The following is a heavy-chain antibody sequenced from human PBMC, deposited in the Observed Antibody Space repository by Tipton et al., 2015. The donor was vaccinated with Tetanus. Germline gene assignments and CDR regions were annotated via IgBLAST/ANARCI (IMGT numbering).Heavy chain of an antibody. CDR3: AKSRASSHYRGAFEI. CDR1: GFIFSSCG. J-gene: IGHJ3*02. V-gene: IGHV3-21*01. D-gene: IGHD3-10*01. CDR2: ISSSGSYT. Sequence: SLRLSCAASGFIFSSCGMSWVRQAPGKGLEWVSFISSSGSYTYYAGSLRGRFFISRDNAKNSLSLQMDGLRAEDTAVYYCAKSRASSHYRGAFEIWGQGTMVTVSS.